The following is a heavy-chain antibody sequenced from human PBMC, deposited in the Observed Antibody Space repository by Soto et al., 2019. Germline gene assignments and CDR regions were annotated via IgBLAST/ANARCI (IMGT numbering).Heavy chain of an antibody. V-gene: IGHV4-34*01. Sequence: SETLSLTCAVYGGSFSGYYWSWIRQPPGKGLEWIGEINHSGSTNYNPSLKSRVTISVDTSKNQFSLKLSSVTAADTAVYYCARGQAGFGGRSSEINYWGQGTLVTVSS. CDR1: GGSFSGYY. CDR3: ARGQAGFGGRSSEINY. CDR2: INHSGST. D-gene: IGHD3-16*01. J-gene: IGHJ4*02.